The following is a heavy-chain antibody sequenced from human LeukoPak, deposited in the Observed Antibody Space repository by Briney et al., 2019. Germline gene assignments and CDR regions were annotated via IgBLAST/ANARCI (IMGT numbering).Heavy chain of an antibody. CDR2: ISGSGGST. J-gene: IGHJ4*01. CDR1: GFTFSSYA. Sequence: GGSLRLSCAASGFTFSSYAMSWVRQAPGKGLGGVSAISGSGGSTYYADSVKGRFTISRDNSKNTLYLQMNSLRAEDTAVYYCAKDGQGYSSSWYYYWGQGTLVTVSS. CDR3: AKDGQGYSSSWYYY. V-gene: IGHV3-23*01. D-gene: IGHD6-13*01.